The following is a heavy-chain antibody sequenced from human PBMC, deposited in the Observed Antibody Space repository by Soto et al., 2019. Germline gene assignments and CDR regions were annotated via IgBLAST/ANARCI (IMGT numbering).Heavy chain of an antibody. CDR2: ISGSGGST. CDR3: ARGPGYYFDW. Sequence: GGSLRLSCAASGFTFSSYAMSWVRQAPGKGLEWVSAISGSGGSTYYADSVKGRFTISRDNSKNTLYLQMNSLRAEDMAVYYCARGPGYYFDWWGQGPMVAVCS. CDR1: GFTFSSYA. V-gene: IGHV3-23*01. J-gene: IGHJ4*02.